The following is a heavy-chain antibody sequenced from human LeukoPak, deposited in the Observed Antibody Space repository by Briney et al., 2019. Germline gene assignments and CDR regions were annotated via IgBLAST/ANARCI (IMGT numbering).Heavy chain of an antibody. CDR1: GGSFSGYY. J-gene: IGHJ4*02. V-gene: IGHV4-34*01. CDR2: INHSGST. Sequence: SETLSLTCAVYGGSFSGYYWSWIRQPPGKGLEWIGEINHSGSTNYNPSLKSRVTISVDTSKNQFSLKLSSVTAADTAVYYCAMGIQMATIVYDYWGQGTLVTVSS. CDR3: AMGIQMATIVYDY. D-gene: IGHD5-24*01.